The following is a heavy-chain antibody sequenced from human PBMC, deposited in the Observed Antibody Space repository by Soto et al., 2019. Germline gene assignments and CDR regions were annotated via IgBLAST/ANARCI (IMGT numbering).Heavy chain of an antibody. CDR2: INHSGST. CDR3: ARGARGYSYGANHYFDY. CDR1: GGSLSGYY. Sequence: KTSETLSLTCAVYGGSLSGYYWSWIRQPPGKGLEWIGEINHSGSTNYNPSLKSRVTISVDTSKNQFSLKLSSVTAADTAVYYCARGARGYSYGANHYFDYWGQGTLVTVSS. D-gene: IGHD5-18*01. J-gene: IGHJ4*02. V-gene: IGHV4-34*01.